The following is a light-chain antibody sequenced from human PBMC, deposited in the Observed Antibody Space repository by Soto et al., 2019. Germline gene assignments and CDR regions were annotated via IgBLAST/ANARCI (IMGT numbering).Light chain of an antibody. V-gene: IGLV2-14*01. CDR2: QVS. Sequence: QSALTQPASVSGSPGQSIAISCTGTTSDVGAYNYVSWYQQHPGKAPKLMIYQVSNRPSGVSNRFSGSKSGNTASLTISGLQAEDEADYYCSSYTSSTTYVFGTGTKHTVL. CDR1: TSDVGAYNY. J-gene: IGLJ1*01. CDR3: SSYTSSTTYV.